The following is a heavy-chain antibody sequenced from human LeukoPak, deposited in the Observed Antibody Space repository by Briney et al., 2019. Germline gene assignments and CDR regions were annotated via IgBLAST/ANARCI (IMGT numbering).Heavy chain of an antibody. Sequence: GGSLRLSCAASGFTFSSYAMSWFRQAPGKGLEGVSTLSGSGGNTYYADSVKGRVTISRDNSKNTLYLQMNSLRAEDTAVYHCAKGSYYYDSADYFDYWGQGTLVTVSS. D-gene: IGHD3-22*01. CDR2: LSGSGGNT. V-gene: IGHV3-23*01. J-gene: IGHJ4*02. CDR1: GFTFSSYA. CDR3: AKGSYYYDSADYFDY.